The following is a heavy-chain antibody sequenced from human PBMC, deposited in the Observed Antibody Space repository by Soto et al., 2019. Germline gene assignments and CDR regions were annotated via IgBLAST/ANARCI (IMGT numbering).Heavy chain of an antibody. J-gene: IGHJ4*02. D-gene: IGHD2-15*01. CDR2: IIPILGIA. CDR1: GGTFSSYT. CDR3: ATSVGGSRTYYFDY. V-gene: IGHV1-69*02. Sequence: ASVKVSCKASGGTFSSYTISWVRQAPGQGLEWMGRIIPILGIANYAQKFQGRVTITADKSTSTAYMELSSLRSEDTAVYYCATSVGGSRTYYFDYWGQGTLVTVSS.